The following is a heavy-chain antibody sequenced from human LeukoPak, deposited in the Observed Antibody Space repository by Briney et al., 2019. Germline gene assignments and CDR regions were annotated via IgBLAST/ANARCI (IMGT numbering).Heavy chain of an antibody. D-gene: IGHD3-3*01. Sequence: RTGGSLRLSCVASGFTFSSYAMSWVRQAPGKGLEWVSVISDSGGSTFYADSVKGRFTISRDNSKNTLYLQMNSLRAEDTAVYYCAKDNYDFWSGYYLDAFGIWGQGTMVTVSS. J-gene: IGHJ3*02. V-gene: IGHV3-23*01. CDR2: ISDSGGST. CDR3: AKDNYDFWSGYYLDAFGI. CDR1: GFTFSSYA.